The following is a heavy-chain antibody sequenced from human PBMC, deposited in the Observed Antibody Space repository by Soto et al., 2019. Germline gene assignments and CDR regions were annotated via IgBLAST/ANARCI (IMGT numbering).Heavy chain of an antibody. CDR1: GFSLSTSGVG. CDR3: EHTPLFGSSTTPSEYYYYYGMDV. Sequence: QITLKESGPTLVKPTQTLTLTCTFSGFSLSTSGVGVGWIRQPPGKALEWLALIYWNDDKRYSPSLKSRLTITKDTSKNQVVLTMTNLDPVDTATYYCEHTPLFGSSTTPSEYYYYYGMDVCGQGTTVTVSS. J-gene: IGHJ6*02. V-gene: IGHV2-5*01. D-gene: IGHD2-2*01. CDR2: IYWNDDK.